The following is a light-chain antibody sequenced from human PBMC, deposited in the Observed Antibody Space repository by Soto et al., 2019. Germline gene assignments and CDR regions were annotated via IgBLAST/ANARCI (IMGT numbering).Light chain of an antibody. CDR2: AES. Sequence: VLTQSPGTLSLSPGDSATLSCRASQSVSNNYLAWYQQKPGQDPRLLIYAESNRATITQDSFSGSGAGTETTPTSRLQAPEDLAVYCRKHGGSSGTCGQGTKVDIK. CDR1: QSVSNNY. V-gene: IGKV3-20*01. CDR3: KHGGSSGT. J-gene: IGKJ1*01.